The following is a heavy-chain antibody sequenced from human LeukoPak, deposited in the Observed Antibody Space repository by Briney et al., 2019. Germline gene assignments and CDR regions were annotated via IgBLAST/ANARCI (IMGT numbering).Heavy chain of an antibody. CDR3: ARVGTDYAHFDY. V-gene: IGHV3-11*03. D-gene: IGHD4-17*01. Sequence: PGGSLRLSCAAFGXTFSDYYMSWIRQAPGKGLEWVSYISSSYTSYADSVKGRFTISRDNAKNSLYLQMNSLRAEDTAVYYCARVGTDYAHFDYWGQGTLVTVSS. CDR2: ISSSYT. J-gene: IGHJ4*02. CDR1: GXTFSDYY.